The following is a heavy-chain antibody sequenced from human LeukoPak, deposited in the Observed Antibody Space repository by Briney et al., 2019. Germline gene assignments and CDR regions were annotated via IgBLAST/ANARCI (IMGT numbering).Heavy chain of an antibody. CDR3: ARGKVVAGTPGQNSWDS. Sequence: SETLSLTCTVSGGSISTYYWNWIRQPAGKGLEWIGRIYTTGITNYNPSLKSRVSVSVDTSKNQFSLKLSSVAAADTAVYYCARGKVVAGTPGQNSWDSWGQGTLVTVSS. J-gene: IGHJ4*02. CDR1: GGSISTYY. D-gene: IGHD6-19*01. V-gene: IGHV4-4*07. CDR2: IYTTGIT.